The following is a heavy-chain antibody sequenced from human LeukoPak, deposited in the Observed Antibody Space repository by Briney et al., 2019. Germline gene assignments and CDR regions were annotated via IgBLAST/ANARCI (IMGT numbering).Heavy chain of an antibody. CDR3: ARGDGASYYYYMDV. CDR2: IYYSGST. CDR1: GGSISSYY. Sequence: SETLSLTCTVSGGSISSYYWSWIRQPPGKGLEWIGYIYYSGSTNYNPSLKSRVTISVDTSKNQFSLKLSSMTAADTAVYYCARGDGASYYYYMDVWGKGTTVTVAS. J-gene: IGHJ6*03. V-gene: IGHV4-59*01. D-gene: IGHD3-10*01.